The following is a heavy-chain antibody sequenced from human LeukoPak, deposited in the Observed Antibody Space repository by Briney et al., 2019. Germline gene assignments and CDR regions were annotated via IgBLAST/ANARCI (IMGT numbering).Heavy chain of an antibody. J-gene: IGHJ6*02. CDR1: GFTFSSYA. Sequence: GGSLRLSCAASGFTFSSYAMSWVRQAPGKGLEWVSSISGSGSGTYYADSVKGRFTISRDNSKNTLYLQMNSLRAEDTAVYYCARGQRWLQLGFAGIGYYYYGMDVWGQGTTVTVSS. D-gene: IGHD5-24*01. CDR2: ISGSGSGT. CDR3: ARGQRWLQLGFAGIGYYYYGMDV. V-gene: IGHV3-23*01.